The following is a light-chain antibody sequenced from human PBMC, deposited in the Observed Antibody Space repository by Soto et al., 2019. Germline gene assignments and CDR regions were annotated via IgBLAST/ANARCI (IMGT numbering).Light chain of an antibody. CDR3: QQYGNSPQT. CDR2: GPS. V-gene: IGKV3-15*01. J-gene: IGKJ1*01. Sequence: EIVMTQSPATLSVSPGERASLSCRASQSVNWNLAWYQQYPGQAPRLLIFGPSTRATGVPVRFSGSGSGTEFTLTISSLQSEDFAVYYCQQYGNSPQTFGQGTKVDIK. CDR1: QSVNWN.